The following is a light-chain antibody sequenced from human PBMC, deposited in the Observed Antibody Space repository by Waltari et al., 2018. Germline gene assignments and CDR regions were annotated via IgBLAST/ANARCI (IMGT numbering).Light chain of an antibody. Sequence: EIQMTQSPSSLSASFGDRVTLTCRASQGIGNSLAWYQQKPGKAPKLLLYAASRLESGVPSRFSGSGSGTDYTLTIIGLQSEDFATYYCQQYYSKPLTFDGGTKVEIK. CDR2: AAS. V-gene: IGKV1-NL1*01. CDR3: QQYYSKPLT. CDR1: QGIGNS. J-gene: IGKJ4*01.